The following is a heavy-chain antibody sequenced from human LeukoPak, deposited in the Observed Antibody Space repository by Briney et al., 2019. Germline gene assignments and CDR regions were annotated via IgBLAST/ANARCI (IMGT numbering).Heavy chain of an antibody. CDR3: ATDEGRHHIVDTILRS. V-gene: IGHV1-24*01. D-gene: IGHD5-12*01. CDR2: FDPEDGET. J-gene: IGHJ5*02. CDR1: GYTLTELS. Sequence: ASVKVSCKVSGYTLTELSMHWVRQAPGKGLEWMGGFDPEDGETIYAQKFQGRVTMTEDTSTDTAYMELSSLRSEDTAVYYCATDEGRHHIVDTILRSWGQGTLVTVSS.